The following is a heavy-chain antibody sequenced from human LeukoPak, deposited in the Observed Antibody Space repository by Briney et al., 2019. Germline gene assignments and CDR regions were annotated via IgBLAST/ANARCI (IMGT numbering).Heavy chain of an antibody. CDR3: ARGTEMATMGSWFDP. CDR2: ISSNSDYI. V-gene: IGHV3-21*01. Sequence: GGSLRLSCAASGFIFSSYNMNWVRQAPGKGLEWVSSISSNSDYIFYADSVKGRFTISRDNAKNLLYLQMNSLRAEDTALYYCARGTEMATMGSWFDPWGQGTLVTVSS. CDR1: GFIFSSYN. D-gene: IGHD5-24*01. J-gene: IGHJ5*02.